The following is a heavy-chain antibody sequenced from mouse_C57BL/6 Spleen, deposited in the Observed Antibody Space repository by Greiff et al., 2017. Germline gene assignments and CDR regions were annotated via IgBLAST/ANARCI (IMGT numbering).Heavy chain of an antibody. CDR2: IYPGSGNT. J-gene: IGHJ3*01. CDR1: GYTFTDYY. Sequence: QVQLQQSGAELVRPGASVKLSCKASGYTFTDYYINWVKQRPGQGLEWIARIYPGSGNTYYNEKFKGKATLTAEKSSSTAYMQLSSLTSEDSAVYFCARGIYYDGSWFAYWGQGTLVTVSA. D-gene: IGHD2-3*01. CDR3: ARGIYYDGSWFAY. V-gene: IGHV1-76*01.